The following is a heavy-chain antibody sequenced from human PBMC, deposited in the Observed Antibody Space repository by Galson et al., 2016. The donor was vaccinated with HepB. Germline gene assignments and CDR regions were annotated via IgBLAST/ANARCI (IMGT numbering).Heavy chain of an antibody. CDR3: GKHGGFDY. CDR2: ITRSGDAT. J-gene: IGHJ4*02. V-gene: IGHV3-23*01. Sequence: SLRLSCAASGFSFSNSGMSWVRQAPGRGLEWVSGITRSGDATHHADFVKGRFTISRDNSKNTLYLYMNNLTAGDPAIYYCGKHGGFDYWGQGALVTVSS. CDR1: GFSFSNSG. D-gene: IGHD3-16*01.